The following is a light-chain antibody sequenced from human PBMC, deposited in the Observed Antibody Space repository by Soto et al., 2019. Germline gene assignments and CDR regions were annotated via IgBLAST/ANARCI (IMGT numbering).Light chain of an antibody. J-gene: IGLJ3*02. CDR1: TSNIGNNY. CDR3: GTWDSSLNGGV. CDR2: DNN. Sequence: QSVLTQPPSVSAAPGQKVFISCSGSTSNIGNNYVSWYQHLPGTAPKLLIYDNNKRPSGIPDRFSGSKSGTSATLGITGLQTGDEADYYCGTWDSSLNGGVFGGGTKVTVL. V-gene: IGLV1-51*01.